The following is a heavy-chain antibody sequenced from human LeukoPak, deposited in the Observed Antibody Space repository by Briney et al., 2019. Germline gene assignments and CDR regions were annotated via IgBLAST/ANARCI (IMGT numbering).Heavy chain of an antibody. J-gene: IGHJ4*02. CDR1: GGSISSGDYY. V-gene: IGHV4-30-4*01. Sequence: PSETLSLTCTVSGGSISSGDYYWSWIRQPPGKGLEWIGYIYYSGSTYYNPSLKSRVTISVDTSKNQFSLKLSSVTAADTAVYYRARDARQSPPFSFDYWGQGTLVTVSS. CDR3: ARDARQSPPFSFDY. CDR2: IYYSGST.